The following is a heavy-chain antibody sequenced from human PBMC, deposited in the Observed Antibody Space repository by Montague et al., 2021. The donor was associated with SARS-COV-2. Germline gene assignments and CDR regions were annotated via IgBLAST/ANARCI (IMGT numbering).Heavy chain of an antibody. CDR3: AKQRGTITTTFDY. CDR1: GFTFNTYG. D-gene: IGHD1-1*01. CDR2: ISGSGGT. V-gene: IGHV3-23*01. Sequence: SLRLSCAASGFTFNTYGMSWVRQAPGQGLEWVSCISGSGGTYYAGSVKGRFAISRDTSNNTLYQQMNSLRAEDTAIYYCAKQRGTITTTFDYWGQGSLVNVSS. J-gene: IGHJ4*02.